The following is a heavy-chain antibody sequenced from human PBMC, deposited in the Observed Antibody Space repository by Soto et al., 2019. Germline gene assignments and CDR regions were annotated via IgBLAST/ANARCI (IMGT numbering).Heavy chain of an antibody. CDR1: GFTFSSYA. Sequence: GGSLRLSCAGSGFTFSSYAMTWVRQAPGKGLEWVSSISVSGGSTYYADSVKGRFTISKDSSKNTLYLQMNSLTAEDTAVYFCAKRGQQREFDYWGQGTLVTVSS. V-gene: IGHV3-23*01. CDR3: AKRGQQREFDY. CDR2: ISVSGGST. J-gene: IGHJ4*02. D-gene: IGHD6-13*01.